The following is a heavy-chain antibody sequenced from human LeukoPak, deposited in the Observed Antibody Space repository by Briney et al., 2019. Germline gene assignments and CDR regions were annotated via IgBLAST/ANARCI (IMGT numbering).Heavy chain of an antibody. Sequence: ASETLSLTCTVSGGSISSSSYYWGWIRQPPGKGLEWIGSIYYSGSTYYNPSLKSRVTISVDTSKNQFSLKLSSVTAADTAVYYCARAVRLISSGWYFDYWGQGTLVTVSS. D-gene: IGHD6-19*01. J-gene: IGHJ4*02. CDR1: GGSISSSSYY. V-gene: IGHV4-39*07. CDR2: IYYSGST. CDR3: ARAVRLISSGWYFDY.